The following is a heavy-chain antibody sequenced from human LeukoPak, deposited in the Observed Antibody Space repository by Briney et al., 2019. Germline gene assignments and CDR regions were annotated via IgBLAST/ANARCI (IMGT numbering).Heavy chain of an antibody. Sequence: KPSETLSLTCTVSGGSISSSSYYWSWIRQPPGKGLECIGSMYYSGSTYYNPPLKSRVTISVDTTKNQFSLNLRSVTAADTADYYCVRLNGGYYEAIFDYWGQGTLVTVSS. D-gene: IGHD3-22*01. CDR3: VRLNGGYYEAIFDY. CDR2: MYYSGST. J-gene: IGHJ4*02. V-gene: IGHV4-39*01. CDR1: GGSISSSSYY.